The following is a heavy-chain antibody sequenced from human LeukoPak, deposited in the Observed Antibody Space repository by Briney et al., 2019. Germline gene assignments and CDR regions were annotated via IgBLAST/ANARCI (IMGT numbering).Heavy chain of an antibody. D-gene: IGHD6-13*01. CDR1: GGSISSYS. Sequence: SETLSLTCTVSGGSISSYSWSWIRQPPGKGLEWIGYIYHSGSTYYNPSLKSRVTISVDRSKNQFSLKLSSVTAADTAVYYCARRYSSSWYEDYFDYWGQGTLVTVSS. CDR3: ARRYSSSWYEDYFDY. V-gene: IGHV4-30-2*01. CDR2: IYHSGST. J-gene: IGHJ4*02.